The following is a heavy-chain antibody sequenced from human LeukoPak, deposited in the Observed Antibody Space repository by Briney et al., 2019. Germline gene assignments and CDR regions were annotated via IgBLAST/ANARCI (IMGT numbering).Heavy chain of an antibody. CDR2: SDPEDGET. CDR3: ATDLRYYYDSSGCYGWFDP. CDR1: GYTLSDLS. J-gene: IGHJ5*02. V-gene: IGHV1-24*01. D-gene: IGHD3-22*01. Sequence: ASVKVSCNVSGYTLSDLSMHWVRQAPGKGHEWMGGSDPEDGETTYELKFQGRVTMTEDTSTGTAYMVLSTLRSENTAVYYWATDLRYYYDSSGCYGWFDPCGQGTGVSVSS.